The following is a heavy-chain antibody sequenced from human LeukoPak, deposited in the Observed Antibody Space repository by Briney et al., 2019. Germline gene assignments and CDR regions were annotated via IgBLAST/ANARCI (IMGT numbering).Heavy chain of an antibody. D-gene: IGHD1-26*01. CDR3: ARRTSNPVGAIDY. J-gene: IGHJ4*02. CDR2: ISYSGT. V-gene: IGHV4-39*01. CDR1: GGSISISNYY. Sequence: SETPSLTCTVPGGSISISNYYWGWIRQPPGRGLEWIGSISYSGTYYNPSLKSRLTISVDTSKNHFSLNLRSVTAADTAVYYCARRTSNPVGAIDYWGQGTLVTVSS.